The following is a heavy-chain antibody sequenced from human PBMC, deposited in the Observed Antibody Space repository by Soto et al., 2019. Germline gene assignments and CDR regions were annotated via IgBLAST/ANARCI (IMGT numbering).Heavy chain of an antibody. CDR1: GFTFSSYA. D-gene: IGHD4-17*01. J-gene: IGHJ4*02. Sequence: PGGSLRLSCAASGFTFSSYAMSWVRQAPGKGLEWVSAISGSGGSTYYADSVKGRFTISRDNSKNTLYLQMNSLRAEDTAVYYCAKDQPLSPSTVVTHRDYWGQGTLVTVSS. CDR2: ISGSGGST. V-gene: IGHV3-23*01. CDR3: AKDQPLSPSTVVTHRDY.